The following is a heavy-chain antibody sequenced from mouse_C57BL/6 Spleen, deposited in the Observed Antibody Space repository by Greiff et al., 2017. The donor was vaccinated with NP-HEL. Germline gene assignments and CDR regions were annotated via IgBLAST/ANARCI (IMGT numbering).Heavy chain of an antibody. CDR3: ARGDYGYAMDY. V-gene: IGHV5-6*01. J-gene: IGHJ4*01. CDR2: ISSGGSYT. CDR1: GFTFSSYG. D-gene: IGHD1-1*01. Sequence: EVKLVESGGDLVKPGGSLKLSCAASGFTFSSYGMSWVRQTPDKRLEWVATISSGGSYTYYPDSVKGRFTISRDNAKNTLYLQMSSLKSEDTAMYYCARGDYGYAMDYWGQGTSVTVSS.